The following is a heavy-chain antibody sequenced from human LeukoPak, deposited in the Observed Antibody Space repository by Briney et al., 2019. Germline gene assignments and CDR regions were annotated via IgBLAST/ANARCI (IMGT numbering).Heavy chain of an antibody. J-gene: IGHJ4*02. V-gene: IGHV4-61*02. CDR2: IYTSGST. CDR1: GGSISSGTYY. CDR3: ARNSCPSGSCYDNRGYFDY. D-gene: IGHD2-15*01. Sequence: SETLSLTCTVSGGSISSGTYYWSWIRQPAGKGLEWIGRIYTSGSTNYNPSLKSRITILVDTSKNQFSLKLSSVTAADTAVYYCARNSCPSGSCYDNRGYFDYWGQGTLVTVSS.